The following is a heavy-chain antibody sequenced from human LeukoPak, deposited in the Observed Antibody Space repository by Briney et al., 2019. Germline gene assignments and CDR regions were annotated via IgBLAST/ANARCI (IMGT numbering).Heavy chain of an antibody. D-gene: IGHD2-2*01. CDR1: GYTFTSYG. Sequence: ASVKVSCKASGYTFTSYGISWVRQAPGQGLEWMGWISAYNGNTNYAQKLQGRVTMTTDTPTSTAYMELRSLRSDDTAVYYCAFYCSSTSCYDADFDYWGQGTLVTVSS. CDR3: AFYCSSTSCYDADFDY. CDR2: ISAYNGNT. J-gene: IGHJ4*02. V-gene: IGHV1-18*04.